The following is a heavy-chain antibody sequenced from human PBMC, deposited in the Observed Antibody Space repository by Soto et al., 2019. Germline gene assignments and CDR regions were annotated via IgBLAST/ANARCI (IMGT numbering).Heavy chain of an antibody. Sequence: QVQLQESGPGLVKPSQTLSLTCTVSGGSISSAAYYWSWIRQHPGKGLEWIGYISHSGSTYYPPSRKSRVIISADTSKNQFSVNLTSVTAADTAVYYCAREYTYGSNFFDCWGQGALVTVSS. V-gene: IGHV4-31*03. CDR2: ISHSGST. CDR1: GGSISSAAYY. D-gene: IGHD5-18*01. CDR3: AREYTYGSNFFDC. J-gene: IGHJ4*02.